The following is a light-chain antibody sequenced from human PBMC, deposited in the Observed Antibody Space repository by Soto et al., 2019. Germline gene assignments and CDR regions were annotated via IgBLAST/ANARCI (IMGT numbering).Light chain of an antibody. V-gene: IGLV2-14*03. J-gene: IGLJ1*01. Sequence: QSVLTQPAPLSGSPGPSISISRIGTSSDVGAFNYVSWYQHHPGKAPQLIIYDVTSRPSGVSNRFSASKSGNTASLTISGLQAEDEADYYCSSYTTRNTEVFGTGTKVTVL. CDR1: SSDVGAFNY. CDR3: SSYTTRNTEV. CDR2: DVT.